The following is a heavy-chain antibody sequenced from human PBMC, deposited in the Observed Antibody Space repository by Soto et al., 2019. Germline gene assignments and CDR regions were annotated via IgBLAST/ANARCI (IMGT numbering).Heavy chain of an antibody. J-gene: IGHJ5*02. Sequence: SETLSLTCTFSGLSISSGGYYWRWIRQHPGKGLEKTGYIYYSGSTYYNPSLKSRVTISVDTSKNQFSLKLSSVTAADTAVYYCARGGVVPAAMAGNWFDPWGQGTLVTVSS. CDR1: GLSISSGGYY. D-gene: IGHD2-2*01. CDR2: IYYSGST. V-gene: IGHV4-31*03. CDR3: ARGGVVPAAMAGNWFDP.